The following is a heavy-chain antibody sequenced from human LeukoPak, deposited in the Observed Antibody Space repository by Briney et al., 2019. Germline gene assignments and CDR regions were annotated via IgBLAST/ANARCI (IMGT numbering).Heavy chain of an antibody. Sequence: GESLKISCKGSGYSFTSYLISWVRQMPGKGLEWMARIDPTDSYTNYSPSFQGHVTIPTDKSSSTAYLQWSSLKASDTAMYYCARHMTSGYTDYWGQGTLVTVSS. CDR1: GYSFTSYL. CDR2: IDPTDSYT. V-gene: IGHV5-10-1*01. J-gene: IGHJ4*02. D-gene: IGHD3-22*01. CDR3: ARHMTSGYTDY.